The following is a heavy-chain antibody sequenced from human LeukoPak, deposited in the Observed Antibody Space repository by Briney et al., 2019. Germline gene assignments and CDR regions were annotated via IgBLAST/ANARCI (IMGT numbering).Heavy chain of an antibody. CDR1: GGTFSSYA. Sequence: SVKVSCKASGGTFSSYAISWVRQAPGQGLEWMGGIIPIFGTANYAQKFQGRVTITADESTSTAYMELSSLRSEDTAVYYCARGTIAVAGPFDYWGQGTLVTVSS. CDR3: ARGTIAVAGPFDY. V-gene: IGHV1-69*13. J-gene: IGHJ4*02. D-gene: IGHD6-19*01. CDR2: IIPIFGTA.